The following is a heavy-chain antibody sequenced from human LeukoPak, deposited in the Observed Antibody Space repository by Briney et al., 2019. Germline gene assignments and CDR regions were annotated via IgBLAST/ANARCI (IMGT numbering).Heavy chain of an antibody. V-gene: IGHV4-34*01. CDR2: INHSGST. CDR1: GGSFSGYY. Sequence: SETLSLTCAVYGGSFSGYYWSWIRQPPGKGLEWIGEINHSGSTNYNPSLKSRVTISVDTSKNQFSLKLSSVTAADTAVYYCARDFLGGSYFAYWGQGTLVTVSS. J-gene: IGHJ4*02. CDR3: ARDFLGGSYFAY. D-gene: IGHD1-26*01.